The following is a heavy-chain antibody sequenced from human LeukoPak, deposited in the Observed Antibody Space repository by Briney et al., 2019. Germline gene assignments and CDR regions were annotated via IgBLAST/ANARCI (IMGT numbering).Heavy chain of an antibody. Sequence: GESPKSSCRGSGYNFTSYWSGRGRRMPGKGVEWMGLIYTGDSDTSYIPSFQGQVTISAYTSISTAYLQWSSVKASDTAMYYCARRGSSSSPGWGYYYMDVWGKGTTVTVSS. J-gene: IGHJ6*03. CDR1: GYNFTSYW. CDR2: IYTGDSDT. V-gene: IGHV5-51*01. D-gene: IGHD6-6*01. CDR3: ARRGSSSSPGWGYYYMDV.